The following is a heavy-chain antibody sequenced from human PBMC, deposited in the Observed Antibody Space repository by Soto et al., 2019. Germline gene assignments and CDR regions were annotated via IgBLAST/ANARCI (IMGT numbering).Heavy chain of an antibody. CDR3: ARDFTPSDY. V-gene: IGHV1-46*01. J-gene: IGHJ4*02. Sequence: ASVKVSCKASGYTFSTYYMHWVRQAPGQGYEWMGIINPSGGSTTYAQKFQGRVTMTRDTSTTTVYMELSSLQSEVTAVYYSARDFTPSDYWGQGTLVTVSS. CDR1: GYTFSTYY. CDR2: INPSGGST.